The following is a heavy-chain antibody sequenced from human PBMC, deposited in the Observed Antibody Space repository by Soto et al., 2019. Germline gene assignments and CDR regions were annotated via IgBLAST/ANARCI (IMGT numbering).Heavy chain of an antibody. Sequence: PGGSLRLSCGASGFIFSNFDMHWVRQTTEKGLEWVSGIGFAGDTNYSGSVKGRFTISRENAKNSLFLQVNSLRVGDTAVYYCVRGLPGGFDPWGQGTLVTVSS. CDR1: GFIFSNFD. D-gene: IGHD3-10*01. J-gene: IGHJ5*02. CDR3: VRGLPGGFDP. CDR2: IGFAGDT. V-gene: IGHV3-13*01.